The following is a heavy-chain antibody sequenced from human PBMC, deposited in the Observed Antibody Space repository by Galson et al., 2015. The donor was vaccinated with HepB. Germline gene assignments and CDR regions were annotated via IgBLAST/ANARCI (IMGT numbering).Heavy chain of an antibody. D-gene: IGHD6-19*01. Sequence: SLRLSCAASGFTFDDYTMHWVRQAPGKGLEWVSLISWDGGSTYYADSVKGRFTISRDNNKNSLYLQMNSLRTEDTALYYCAKDDVAGDSYFDYWGQGTLVTVSS. J-gene: IGHJ4*02. CDR1: GFTFDDYT. CDR2: ISWDGGST. V-gene: IGHV3-43*01. CDR3: AKDDVAGDSYFDY.